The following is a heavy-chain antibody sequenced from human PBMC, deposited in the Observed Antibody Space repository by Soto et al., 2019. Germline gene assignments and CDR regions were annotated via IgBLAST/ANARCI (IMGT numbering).Heavy chain of an antibody. J-gene: IGHJ6*02. CDR1: GGTFSSYA. Sequence: SVKVSCKASGGTFSSYAISWVRQAPGQGLEWMGGIIPIFGTANYAQKFQGRVTITADESTSTAYMELSSLRSEDTAVYYCARELGGYDSSVNYYYGMDVWGQGTTVTVSS. CDR3: ARELGGYDSSVNYYYGMDV. V-gene: IGHV1-69*13. D-gene: IGHD3-22*01. CDR2: IIPIFGTA.